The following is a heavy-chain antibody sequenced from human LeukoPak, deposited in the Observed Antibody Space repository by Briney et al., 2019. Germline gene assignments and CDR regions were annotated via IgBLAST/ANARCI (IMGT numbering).Heavy chain of an antibody. CDR2: ISGRGGST. Sequence: GGSLRLSCAASGFTFSSYAMSWVRQAPGKALEWVSAISGRGGSTNYADSVKGGFTISRDNSKNTLYLQMNSLRAEDTAVYYCAKNNDFWSGYSLDYWGQGTLSPSPQ. CDR3: AKNNDFWSGYSLDY. J-gene: IGHJ4*02. V-gene: IGHV3-23*01. D-gene: IGHD3-3*01. CDR1: GFTFSSYA.